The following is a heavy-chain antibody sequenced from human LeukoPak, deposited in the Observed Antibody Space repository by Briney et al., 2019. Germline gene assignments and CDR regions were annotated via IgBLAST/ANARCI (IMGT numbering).Heavy chain of an antibody. CDR3: ARGRRIVVVLGATRTHRDYYMDV. Sequence: GGSLRLSCAASGFTFSHYSMNWVRQAPGKGLEWVSSISGSSSYIYYADSVKGRFTISRDNARNSLYLQMNSLRAEDTAVYYCARGRRIVVVLGATRTHRDYYMDVWGKGTTVTVSS. CDR1: GFTFSHYS. D-gene: IGHD2-15*01. J-gene: IGHJ6*03. CDR2: ISGSSSYI. V-gene: IGHV3-21*01.